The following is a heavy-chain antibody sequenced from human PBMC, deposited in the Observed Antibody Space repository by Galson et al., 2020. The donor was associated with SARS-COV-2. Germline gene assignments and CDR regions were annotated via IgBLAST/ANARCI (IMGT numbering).Heavy chain of an antibody. CDR2: IIPIFGTA. CDR3: ARGGWGSGSRYDYYYGMDV. CDR1: GGTFSSYA. V-gene: IGHV1-69*13. Sequence: SVKVSCKASGGTFSSYAISWVRQAPGQGLEWMGGIIPIFGTANYAQKFQGRVTITADESTSTAYMELSSLRSEDPAVYYCARGGWGSGSRYDYYYGMDVWGQGTTVTVSS. J-gene: IGHJ6*02. D-gene: IGHD3-10*01.